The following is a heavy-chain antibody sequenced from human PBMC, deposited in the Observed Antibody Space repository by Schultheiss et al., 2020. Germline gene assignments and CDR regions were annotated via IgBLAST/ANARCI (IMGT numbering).Heavy chain of an antibody. CDR2: ISGSGGST. J-gene: IGHJ4*02. Sequence: GGSLRLSCAASGFTFSSYAMSWVRQAPGKGLEWVSAISGSGGSTNYADSVKGRFTISRDNAKNSLYLQMNSLRAEDTAVYYCARVGRGYCSGGSCYLDYWGQGTLVTVSS. CDR1: GFTFSSYA. V-gene: IGHV3-23*01. CDR3: ARVGRGYCSGGSCYLDY. D-gene: IGHD2-15*01.